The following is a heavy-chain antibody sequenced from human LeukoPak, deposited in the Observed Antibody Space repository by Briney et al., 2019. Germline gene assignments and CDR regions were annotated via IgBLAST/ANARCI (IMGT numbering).Heavy chain of an antibody. Sequence: GGSLRLSGAASGFTFSSYAMHWVRQAPGKGLEGVAVISYDGSNKYYVDSVKGRFTISRDNSKNTLYLQMNSLRAEDTAVYYCARGQVVNNYFDYWGQGTLVTVSS. CDR3: ARGQVVNNYFDY. J-gene: IGHJ4*02. CDR2: ISYDGSNK. D-gene: IGHD4-23*01. V-gene: IGHV3-30-3*01. CDR1: GFTFSSYA.